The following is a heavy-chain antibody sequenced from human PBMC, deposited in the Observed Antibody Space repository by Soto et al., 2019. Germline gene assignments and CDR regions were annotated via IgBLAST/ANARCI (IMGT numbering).Heavy chain of an antibody. V-gene: IGHV1-3*01. CDR1: GYTFTSYA. CDR2: INAGNGNT. D-gene: IGHD2-2*01. Sequence: AASVKVSCKASGYTFTSYAMHWVRQAPGQRLEWMGWINAGNGNTKYSQKFQGRVTITRDTSASTAYMELSSLRSEDTAVYYCASAGGGYCSSTSCSFDIWGQGTMVTVSS. J-gene: IGHJ3*02. CDR3: ASAGGGYCSSTSCSFDI.